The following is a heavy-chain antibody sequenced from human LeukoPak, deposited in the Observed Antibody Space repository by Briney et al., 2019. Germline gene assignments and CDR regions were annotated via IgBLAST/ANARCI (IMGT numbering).Heavy chain of an antibody. Sequence: GGSLRLSCAASGFTFSSYSVNWVRQAPGKGLEWVSSISSSSSYIYYADSVKGRFTISRDNAKNSLYLQMNSLRAEDTAVYYCARVGNYDFWSGYEYGMDVWGQGTTVTVSS. CDR3: ARVGNYDFWSGYEYGMDV. D-gene: IGHD3-3*01. CDR2: ISSSSSYI. CDR1: GFTFSSYS. V-gene: IGHV3-21*01. J-gene: IGHJ6*02.